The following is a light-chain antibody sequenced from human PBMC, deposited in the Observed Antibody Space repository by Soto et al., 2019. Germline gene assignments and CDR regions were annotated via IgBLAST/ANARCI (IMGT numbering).Light chain of an antibody. J-gene: IGKJ5*01. Sequence: DIALTRSPETMPIRPGPRTPRSCRASQSVRRYLAWYQQTPGQTPRLRFYDASNRAAGIQAWFGGSGSGTDSPLTISSLEPEDFAVDDCQPRSNSITVGQGTRLEIK. CDR3: QPRSNSIT. V-gene: IGKV3-11*01. CDR2: DAS. CDR1: QSVRRY.